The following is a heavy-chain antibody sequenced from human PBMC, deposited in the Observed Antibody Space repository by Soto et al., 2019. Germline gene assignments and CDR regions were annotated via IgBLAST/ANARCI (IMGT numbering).Heavy chain of an antibody. D-gene: IGHD1-26*01. CDR3: ASWGSGSFPYYYYYYGMDV. V-gene: IGHV4-39*01. CDR2: IYYSGST. J-gene: IGHJ6*02. Sequence: PSETLSLTCTVSGGSISSSSYYWGWIRQPPGKGLEWIGSIYYSGSTYYNPSLKSRVTISVDTSKNQFSLKLSSVNAADTAVYYCASWGSGSFPYYYYYYGMDVWGQGTTVTVSS. CDR1: GGSISSSSYY.